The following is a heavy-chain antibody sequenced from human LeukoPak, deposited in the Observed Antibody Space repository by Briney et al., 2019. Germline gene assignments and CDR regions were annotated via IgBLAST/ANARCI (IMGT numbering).Heavy chain of an antibody. CDR3: ARPKVGATGFDY. CDR2: INPNSGGT. CDR1: GYTFTGYY. D-gene: IGHD1-26*01. J-gene: IGHJ4*02. Sequence: ASVKVSCKAAGYTFTGYYMHWVRQDPGQGLEWMGWINPNSGGTNYAQKLQGRVTMTTDTSTSTAYMELRSLRSDDTAVYYCARPKVGATGFDYWGQGTLVTVSS. V-gene: IGHV1-2*02.